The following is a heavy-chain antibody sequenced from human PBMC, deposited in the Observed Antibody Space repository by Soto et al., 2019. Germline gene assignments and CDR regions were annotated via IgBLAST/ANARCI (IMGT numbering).Heavy chain of an antibody. Sequence: SETLSLTCTVSGGSLSSGSFFWGWIRQPPGKGLEWIGHIYFTGTSSYSPSLKSRVTMFVDTSKNNFSLRLTSVTAADTAVYYCVRREAVAGSQFDVWGQGTRVTVSS. D-gene: IGHD6-19*01. CDR1: GGSLSSGSFF. CDR3: VRREAVAGSQFDV. CDR2: IYFTGTS. V-gene: IGHV4-39*02. J-gene: IGHJ4*02.